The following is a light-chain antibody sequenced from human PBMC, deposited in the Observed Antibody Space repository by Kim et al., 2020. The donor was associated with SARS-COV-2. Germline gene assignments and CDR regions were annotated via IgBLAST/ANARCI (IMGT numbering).Light chain of an antibody. V-gene: IGLV2-23*02. Sequence: SITISSTVTSRHVSNYNLFSWYQQRTGNPPKLIIFEVSKRPSGVSNRFSVSNSGYTASLTISGLQAEDESDYYCCSYAGSNTFVIFGGGTQLTVL. CDR2: EVS. CDR1: SRHVSNYNL. CDR3: CSYAGSNTFVI. J-gene: IGLJ2*01.